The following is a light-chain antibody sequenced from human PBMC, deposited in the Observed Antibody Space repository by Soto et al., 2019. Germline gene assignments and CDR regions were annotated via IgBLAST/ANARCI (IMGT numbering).Light chain of an antibody. CDR2: DVN. CDR1: SSDVGGYDH. Sequence: QSALTQPRSVSGSPGQSVTISCTGTSSDVGGYDHVSWYQQHPDKAPKFMIYDVNKRPSGVPDRFSGSKSGNTASLTISGLQAEDEADYYCCSAEDRSYVFGTGTKVTVL. CDR3: CSAEDRSYV. J-gene: IGLJ1*01. V-gene: IGLV2-11*01.